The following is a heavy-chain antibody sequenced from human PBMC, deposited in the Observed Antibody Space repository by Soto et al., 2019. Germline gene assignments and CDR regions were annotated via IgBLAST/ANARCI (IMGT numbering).Heavy chain of an antibody. D-gene: IGHD3-3*01. Sequence: GGSLRLSCAASGFTLSVFSMDWVRQVPGKGLEWVAFIGSGGSPIYYADFVKGRFSIDRDDAQSSVYLQMHSLRDDDTAVYYGASGFGVVITLDYWGQGTLVTVS. CDR1: GFTLSVFS. V-gene: IGHV3-48*02. CDR3: ASGFGVVITLDY. CDR2: IGSGGSPI. J-gene: IGHJ4*02.